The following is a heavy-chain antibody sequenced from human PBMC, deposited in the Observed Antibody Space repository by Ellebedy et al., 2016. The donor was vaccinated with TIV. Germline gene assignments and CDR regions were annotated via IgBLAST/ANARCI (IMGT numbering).Heavy chain of an antibody. D-gene: IGHD3-22*01. CDR1: GGSFSGYY. V-gene: IGHV4-34*01. J-gene: IGHJ4*02. CDR3: ARAQAPTYYYDSSGYWYFDY. Sequence: MPSETLSLTCAVYGGSFSGYYWSWIRQPPGKGLEWIGEINHSGSTNYNPSLKSRVSISLDTSKNQFSLKLRSVTPEDTAVYYCARAQAPTYYYDSSGYWYFDYWGQGTLVTVSS. CDR2: INHSGST.